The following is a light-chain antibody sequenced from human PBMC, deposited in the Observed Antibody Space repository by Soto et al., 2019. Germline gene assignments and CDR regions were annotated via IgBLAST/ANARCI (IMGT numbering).Light chain of an antibody. J-gene: IGLJ1*01. CDR3: CSYAGSSTVV. CDR2: EGS. CDR1: SSDVGSYNL. V-gene: IGLV2-23*01. Sequence: QSVLTQPASVSGSPGQSITISCTGTSSDVGSYNLVSWYQQHPGKAPKLMIYEGSKRPSGVSNRFSGSKSGNTASLTISGLQAEDEADYYCCSYAGSSTVVFGTGTKLTV.